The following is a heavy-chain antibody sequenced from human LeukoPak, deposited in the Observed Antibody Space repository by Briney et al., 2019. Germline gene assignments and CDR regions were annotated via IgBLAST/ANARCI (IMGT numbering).Heavy chain of an antibody. V-gene: IGHV4-59*08. CDR2: IYYSGST. Sequence: PSETLSLTCTVSGGSISSYYWSWIRQPPGKGLEWIGYIYYSGSTNYNPSLKSRVTISVDTSKNQFSLKLSSVTAADTAVYYCARLELWFGEPNIYYYYGMDVWGQGTTVTVSS. D-gene: IGHD3-10*01. CDR1: GGSISSYY. J-gene: IGHJ6*02. CDR3: ARLELWFGEPNIYYYYGMDV.